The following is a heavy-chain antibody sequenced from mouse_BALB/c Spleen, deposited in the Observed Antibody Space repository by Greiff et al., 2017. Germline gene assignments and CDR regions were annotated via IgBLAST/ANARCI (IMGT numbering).Heavy chain of an antibody. V-gene: IGHV3-2*02. CDR1: GYSITSDYA. J-gene: IGHJ1*01. CDR3: ARRRNWYFDV. Sequence: EVKLLESGPGLVKPSQSLSLTCTVTGYSITSDYAWNWIRQFPGNKLEWMGYISYSGSTSYNPSLKSRISITRDTSKNQFFLQLNSVTTEDTATYYCARRRNWYFDVWGAGTTVTVSS. CDR2: ISYSGST.